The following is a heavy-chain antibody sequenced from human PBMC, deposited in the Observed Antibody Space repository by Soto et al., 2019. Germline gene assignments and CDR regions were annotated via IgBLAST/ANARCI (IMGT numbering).Heavy chain of an antibody. Sequence: GGSLRLSCAASGFTFSSYSMNWVRQSPGKGLEWVSSISSSSSYIYYADSVKGRFTISRDNAKNSLYLQMNNLRAEDTAVYYCAGRVGATNYGMDVWGQGTTVTVS. CDR2: ISSSSSYI. D-gene: IGHD1-26*01. J-gene: IGHJ6*02. CDR1: GFTFSSYS. CDR3: AGRVGATNYGMDV. V-gene: IGHV3-21*04.